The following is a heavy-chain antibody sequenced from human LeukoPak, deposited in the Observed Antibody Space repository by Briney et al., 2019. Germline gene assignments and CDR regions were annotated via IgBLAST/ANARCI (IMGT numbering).Heavy chain of an antibody. CDR1: GFTFSSYA. J-gene: IGHJ6*02. D-gene: IGHD2-2*01. V-gene: IGHV3-30-3*01. CDR3: ARDHCSSTSCYPKTPYYYYYGMDV. Sequence: PGRSLRLSCAASGFTFSSYAMHWVRQAPGKGLEWVAVISYDGSNKYYADSVKGRFTISRDNSKNTLYLQMNSLRAEDTAVYYCARDHCSSTSCYPKTPYYYYYGMDVWGQGTTVTVSS. CDR2: ISYDGSNK.